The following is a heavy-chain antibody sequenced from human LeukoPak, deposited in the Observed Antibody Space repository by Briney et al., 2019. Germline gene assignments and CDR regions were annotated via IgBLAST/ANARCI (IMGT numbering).Heavy chain of an antibody. CDR1: GYTFTSYS. Sequence: DSVKVSCKASGYTFTSYSITWVRQDPGQGLEWMGWISTFNDDTKYPQKFRGRLTMTTDTSTSTAYMELRSLRSDDTAVYYCARFLFGVTNYGMDVWGQGTTVTVSS. CDR2: ISTFNDDT. V-gene: IGHV1-18*01. J-gene: IGHJ6*02. CDR3: ARFLFGVTNYGMDV. D-gene: IGHD3-10*01.